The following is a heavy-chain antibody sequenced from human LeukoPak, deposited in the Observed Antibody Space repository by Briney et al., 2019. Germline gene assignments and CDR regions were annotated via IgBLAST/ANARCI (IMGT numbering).Heavy chain of an antibody. Sequence: SETLSLTCTLCAPSIRRSRYYWGSIRQPPGKGLEWIGTIKPSLKSRVTMSIDTSKNQFPLQLSSVTAADTAVYYCARVSGAYIPFDPWGQGTLVTVSS. D-gene: IGHD4-17*01. CDR2: I. J-gene: IGHJ5*02. V-gene: IGHV4-39*01. CDR3: ARVSGAYIPFDP. CDR1: APSIRRSRYY.